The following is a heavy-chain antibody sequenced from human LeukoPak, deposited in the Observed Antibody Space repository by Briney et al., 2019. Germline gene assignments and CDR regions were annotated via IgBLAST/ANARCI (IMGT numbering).Heavy chain of an antibody. J-gene: IGHJ4*02. Sequence: PSETLSLTCTVSGGSVSSGSYHWSWIRQPPGKGLEWIGYIYYSGSTNYNPFLKSRVTISVDTSKNQFSLKLSSVTAADTAVYYCARGAYYFDYWGQGTLVTVSS. CDR2: IYYSGST. CDR1: GGSVSSGSYH. CDR3: ARGAYYFDY. V-gene: IGHV4-61*01.